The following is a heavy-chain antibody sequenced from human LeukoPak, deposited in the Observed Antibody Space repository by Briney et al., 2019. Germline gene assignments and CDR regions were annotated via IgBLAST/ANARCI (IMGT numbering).Heavy chain of an antibody. V-gene: IGHV4-30-2*01. Sequence: SQTLSLTCAVSGGSISSGGYSWSWIRQPPGKGLEWIGYIYHSGSTYYNPSLKSRVTISVDRSKNQFSLKLSSVTAADTAVYYCAKVYAFGGVRFDPWGQGTLVTVSS. CDR2: IYHSGST. CDR3: AKVYAFGGVRFDP. D-gene: IGHD3-16*01. CDR1: GGSISSGGYS. J-gene: IGHJ5*02.